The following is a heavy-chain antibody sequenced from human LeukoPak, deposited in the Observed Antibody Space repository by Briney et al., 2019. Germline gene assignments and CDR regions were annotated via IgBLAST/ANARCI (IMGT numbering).Heavy chain of an antibody. D-gene: IGHD3-10*01. J-gene: IGHJ4*02. V-gene: IGHV4-39*01. CDR2: IYYSGST. CDR3: ARPTWGGSGNYDYFDY. Sequence: SETLFLTCTVSGGSISSSSYYWGWIRQPPGKGLEWIGSIYYSGSTYYNPSLKSRVTISVDTSKNQFSLKLRSVTAADTAVYYCARPTWGGSGNYDYFDYWGQGTLVTVSS. CDR1: GGSISSSSYY.